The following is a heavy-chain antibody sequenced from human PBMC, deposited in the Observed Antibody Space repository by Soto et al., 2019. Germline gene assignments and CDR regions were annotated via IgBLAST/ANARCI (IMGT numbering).Heavy chain of an antibody. CDR1: GYTFTSYY. V-gene: IGHV1-46*01. Sequence: GASVKVSCKASGYTFTSYYMHWVRQAPGQGLEWMGIINPSGGSTSYAQKFQGRVTMTRDTSTSTVYMELSSLRSEDTAVYYCARDTPPPSSVSRIAAAGTNYYYGMDVWGQGTTVTVAS. CDR3: ARDTPPPSSVSRIAAAGTNYYYGMDV. J-gene: IGHJ6*02. D-gene: IGHD6-13*01. CDR2: INPSGGST.